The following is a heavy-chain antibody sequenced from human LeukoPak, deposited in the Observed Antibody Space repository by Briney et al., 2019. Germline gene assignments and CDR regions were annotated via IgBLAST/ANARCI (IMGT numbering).Heavy chain of an antibody. D-gene: IGHD1-26*01. CDR3: AGAVGALLTWAF. V-gene: IGHV4-59*11. CDR2: IYDFGST. Sequence: SETLSLTCTVSGGSLISHYWSWIRQTPGKGLEWIGYIYDFGSTDYNPSLKSRITMSVDTSRNQFSLELNSVTAADTAIYYCAGAVGALLTWAFWGQGTLVTVSS. CDR1: GGSLISHY. J-gene: IGHJ4*02.